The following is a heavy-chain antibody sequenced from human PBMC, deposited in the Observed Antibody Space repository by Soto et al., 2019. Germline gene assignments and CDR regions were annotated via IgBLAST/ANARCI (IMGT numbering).Heavy chain of an antibody. D-gene: IGHD3-22*01. CDR3: ARDEDYYDSSGYYIQ. CDR1: GFTVSSNY. J-gene: IGHJ4*02. V-gene: IGHV3-53*01. CDR2: IYSGGGT. Sequence: GGSLRRSGAASGFTVSSNYMSWVRQAPGKGLEWVSVIYSGGGTYYADSVKGRFTISRDNSKNTLYLQMNSLRAEDTAVYYCARDEDYYDSSGYYIQWGQGKLVSVSS.